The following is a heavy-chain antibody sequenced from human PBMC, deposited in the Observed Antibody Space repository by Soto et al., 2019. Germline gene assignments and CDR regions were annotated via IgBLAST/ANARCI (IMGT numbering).Heavy chain of an antibody. CDR3: ARAELERGEVGYFGMDV. Sequence: ASVKVSCKTSGYTFSNYAISWLRQAPGQGLEWMGWISSYNSNNGDTKSAQMLQGRVAMTIDTSATTAYMELRSLRSDDTAVYYCARAELERGEVGYFGMDVWGQGTTVTVS. CDR1: GYTFSNYA. V-gene: IGHV1-18*04. CDR2: ISSYNSNNGDT. J-gene: IGHJ6*02. D-gene: IGHD1-1*01.